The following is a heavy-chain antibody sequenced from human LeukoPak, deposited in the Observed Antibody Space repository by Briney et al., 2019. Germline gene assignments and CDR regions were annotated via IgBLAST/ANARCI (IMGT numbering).Heavy chain of an antibody. D-gene: IGHD3-16*01. CDR2: IYYSGSS. V-gene: IGHV4-59*01. J-gene: IGHJ4*02. Sequence: SETLSLTCTVSGGSISSYYWSWIRQPPGQGLEWIGNIYYSGSSNYNPSLKSRVTISLDTSKNQFSLKLSSVTAADTAVYYCARLALGYFDYWGQGTLVTVSS. CDR3: ARLALGYFDY. CDR1: GGSISSYY.